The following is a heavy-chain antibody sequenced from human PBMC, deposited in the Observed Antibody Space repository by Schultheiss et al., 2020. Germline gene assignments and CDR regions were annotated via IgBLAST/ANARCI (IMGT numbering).Heavy chain of an antibody. CDR3: ARGQVRDGMDV. D-gene: IGHD3-10*01. CDR1: GGSISSSYYY. Sequence: SQTLSLTCTVSGGSISSSYYYWGWVRQPPGKGLEWIGSIYYSGTTYYNPSLESRSAISVDTSQNQFSLKLSSVTAADTAVYYCARGQVRDGMDVWGQGTTVTVSS. J-gene: IGHJ6*02. CDR2: IYYSGTT. V-gene: IGHV4-39*01.